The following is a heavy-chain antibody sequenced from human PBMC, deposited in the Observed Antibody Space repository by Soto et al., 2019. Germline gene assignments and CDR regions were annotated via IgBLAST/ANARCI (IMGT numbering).Heavy chain of an antibody. Sequence: SETLSLTCTVSGGSISSYYWSWIRQPPGKGLEWIGYIYYSGSTNYNPSLKSRVTISVDTSKNQFSLKLSSVTAADTAVYYCAGGYCSGGSCYSEYFQHSGQGTLVTVSS. CDR1: GGSISSYY. J-gene: IGHJ1*01. V-gene: IGHV4-59*01. D-gene: IGHD2-15*01. CDR3: AGGYCSGGSCYSEYFQH. CDR2: IYYSGST.